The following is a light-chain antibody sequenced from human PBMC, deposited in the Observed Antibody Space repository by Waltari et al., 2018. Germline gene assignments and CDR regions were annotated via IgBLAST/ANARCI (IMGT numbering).Light chain of an antibody. CDR3: GTWDSSLSAAV. J-gene: IGLJ3*02. CDR2: DNS. V-gene: IGLV1-51*01. CDR1: TSNIGSNY. Sequence: QSVLTQPPSVSAAPGQKVTISCSGSTSNIGSNYVSWYQQLPGTAPKLLMYDNSKRPAGSPDRFPASKSGTSATLDITGLQTGDEADYYCGTWDSSLSAAVFGGGTKLIAL.